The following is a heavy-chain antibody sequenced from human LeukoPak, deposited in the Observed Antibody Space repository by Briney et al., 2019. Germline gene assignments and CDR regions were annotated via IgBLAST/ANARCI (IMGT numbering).Heavy chain of an antibody. CDR3: AKNRASYDFWSGYLNWFDP. Sequence: GGSLRLSCAASGFTFSSYAMSWVRQAPGRGLEWVSAISGSGGSTYYADSVKGRFTISRDNSKNTLYLQMNSLRAEDTAVYYCAKNRASYDFWSGYLNWFDPWGQGTLVPVSS. CDR2: ISGSGGST. V-gene: IGHV3-23*01. CDR1: GFTFSSYA. J-gene: IGHJ5*02. D-gene: IGHD3-3*01.